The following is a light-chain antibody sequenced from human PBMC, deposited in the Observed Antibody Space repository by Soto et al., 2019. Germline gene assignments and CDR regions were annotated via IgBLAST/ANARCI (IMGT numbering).Light chain of an antibody. J-gene: IGKJ4*01. V-gene: IGKV1-27*01. Sequence: DIQMTQSPSSLSASVGDRVTITCRASQGISIYLAWYQQKPGKVPKLLIYDASTLQSGVPSRFSGSGSVTDFTLTISGLQPEDVATYYCQKYNGAPLTFGGGTKVEIK. CDR2: DAS. CDR1: QGISIY. CDR3: QKYNGAPLT.